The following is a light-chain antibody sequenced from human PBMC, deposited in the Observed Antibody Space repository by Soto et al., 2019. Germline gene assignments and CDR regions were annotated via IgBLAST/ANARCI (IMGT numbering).Light chain of an antibody. V-gene: IGKV3-11*01. Sequence: EIVLTQAPATLSLSPGERATLSCRASQSVSTYLAWYQQKPGQAPRLLIYDASNRATGIPARFSGSGSGTDFTLTISSLQPEDFASYYCQQVNSYPFNFGPGTRLEIK. CDR1: QSVSTY. CDR2: DAS. J-gene: IGKJ5*01. CDR3: QQVNSYPFN.